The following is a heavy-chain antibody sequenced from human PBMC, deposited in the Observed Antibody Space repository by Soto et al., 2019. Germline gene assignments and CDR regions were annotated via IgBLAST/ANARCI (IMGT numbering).Heavy chain of an antibody. CDR2: IRSKAYGGTT. CDR1: GFTFGDYA. D-gene: IGHD5-12*01. J-gene: IGHJ4*02. Sequence: GGSLRLSCTASGFTFGDYAMSWVRRAPGKGLEWVGFIRSKAYGGTTEYAASVKGRFTISRDDSKSIAYLQMNSLKTEDTAVYYCTRDKAGGWLQEFDYWGQGTLVTVSS. V-gene: IGHV3-49*04. CDR3: TRDKAGGWLQEFDY.